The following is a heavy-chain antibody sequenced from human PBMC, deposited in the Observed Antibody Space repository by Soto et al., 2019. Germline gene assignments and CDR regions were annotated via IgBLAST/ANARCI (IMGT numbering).Heavy chain of an antibody. J-gene: IGHJ4*02. CDR3: AKGRTFSDF. CDR1: GFAFSDYA. D-gene: IGHD3-16*01. V-gene: IGHV3-23*01. Sequence: EVHLLESGGGLVQPGGSLRLSCAASGFAFSDYAMTWVRQAPGKGLEWVSDISDGDGATHYADSVKGRFTISRDDSKNTLYLQMDSLRAEDAAVYYCAKGRTFSDFWGQGTLVTVSS. CDR2: ISDGDGAT.